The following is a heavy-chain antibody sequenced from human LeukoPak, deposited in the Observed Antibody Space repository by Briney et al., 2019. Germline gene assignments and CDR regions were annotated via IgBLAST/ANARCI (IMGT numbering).Heavy chain of an antibody. CDR3: ESPHSIAVAAPDY. J-gene: IGHJ4*02. CDR2: IYPGDSDT. D-gene: IGHD6-19*01. CDR1: GYSFTSYW. Sequence: GESLKISCKGSGYSFTSYWIGWVRQMPGKGLEWMGIIYPGDSDTRHSPSFKGQVTISADKSISTAYLQWSSLTASDTAMYYCESPHSIAVAAPDYWRQGPLAPVSS. V-gene: IGHV5-51*01.